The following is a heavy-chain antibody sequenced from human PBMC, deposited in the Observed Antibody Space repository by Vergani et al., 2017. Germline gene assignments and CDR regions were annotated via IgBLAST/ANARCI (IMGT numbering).Heavy chain of an antibody. CDR1: GFTFSSYS. CDR2: ISSSSSYI. V-gene: IGHV3-21*01. D-gene: IGHD5-18*01. J-gene: IGHJ4*02. Sequence: VQLVESGGGLVKPGGSLRLSCAASGFTFSSYSMNWVRQAPGKGLEWVSSISSSSSYIYYADSVKGRFTISRDNAKNSLYLQMNSLRAEDTAVYYCASYKRGYSYGQYYFDYWGQGTLVTVSS. CDR3: ASYKRGYSYGQYYFDY.